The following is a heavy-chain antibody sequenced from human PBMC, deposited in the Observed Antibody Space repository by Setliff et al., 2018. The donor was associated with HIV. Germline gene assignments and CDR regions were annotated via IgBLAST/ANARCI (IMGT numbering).Heavy chain of an antibody. D-gene: IGHD6-19*01. Sequence: GASVKVSCKASGYIFTNYAMHWVRQAPGQRLEWMGWINAGNGNTKYSQKFQGRVTITRDTSASTAYMELSSLRSEDTAVYYCAKGLLGQWLITEAFHIWGQGTMVTVSS. CDR1: GYIFTNYA. J-gene: IGHJ3*02. CDR3: AKGLLGQWLITEAFHI. CDR2: INAGNGNT. V-gene: IGHV1-3*01.